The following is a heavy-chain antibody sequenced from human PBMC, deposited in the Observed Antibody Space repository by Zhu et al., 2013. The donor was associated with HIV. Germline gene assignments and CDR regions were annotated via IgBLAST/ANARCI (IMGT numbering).Heavy chain of an antibody. CDR3: ARVGNYYDSSGPFDY. J-gene: IGHJ4*02. CDR1: GYSFTAYY. D-gene: IGHD3-22*01. CDR2: INPNSGGT. Sequence: QVQLVQSGAEMKKPGASVKVSCETSGYSFTAYYIHWVRQAPGQGLEWMGWINPNSGGTNFAQKFHGRVTMTRDTSISTAYMELSRLRSDDTAVYYCARVGNYYDSSGPFDYWGQGTLVTVSS. V-gene: IGHV1-2*02.